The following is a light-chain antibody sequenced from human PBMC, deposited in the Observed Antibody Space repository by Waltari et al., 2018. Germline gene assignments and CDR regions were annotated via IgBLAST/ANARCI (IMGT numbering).Light chain of an antibody. CDR2: KAN. V-gene: IGLV8-61*01. J-gene: IGLJ3*02. CDR1: SGSLSTTSY. CDR3: ALYMGSGIWV. Sequence: QTVVTQEPSLSVSPGGTVTLTCALSSGSLSTTSYATWYQQTPGQAPSPPVYKANARPSGVPVRFSGSIRGNTAALSITGGQADAESDYYCALYMGSGIWVFGGGTRLTVL.